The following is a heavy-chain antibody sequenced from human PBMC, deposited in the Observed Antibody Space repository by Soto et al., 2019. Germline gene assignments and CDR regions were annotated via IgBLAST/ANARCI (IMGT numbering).Heavy chain of an antibody. CDR2: IYPRDSDT. V-gene: IGHV5-51*01. CDR3: ARRPNTLNYYAMDV. J-gene: IGHJ6*02. D-gene: IGHD3-9*01. Sequence: GESLNISCKGSGYTFTTYWIGWVRQMPGKGLEWMGIIYPRDSDTRYSPSFQGQVTISADKSISTAYLQWSSLKASDTAIYYCARRPNTLNYYAMDVWGQGTTVTVSS. CDR1: GYTFTTYW.